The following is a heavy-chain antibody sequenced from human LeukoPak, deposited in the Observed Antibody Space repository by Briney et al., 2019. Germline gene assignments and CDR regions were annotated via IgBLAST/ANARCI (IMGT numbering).Heavy chain of an antibody. CDR1: GFTFDDYA. CDR2: ISWNSGSI. CDR3: AKDIRRGGGGYFDY. D-gene: IGHD3-16*01. J-gene: IGHJ4*02. Sequence: GGSLRLSCAASGFTFDDYAMHWVRQAPGKGLEWVSGISWNSGSIGYADSVKGRFTISRDNAKNSLYLQMNSLRAEDTALYYCAKDIRRGGGGYFDYWGQGTLVTVSS. V-gene: IGHV3-9*01.